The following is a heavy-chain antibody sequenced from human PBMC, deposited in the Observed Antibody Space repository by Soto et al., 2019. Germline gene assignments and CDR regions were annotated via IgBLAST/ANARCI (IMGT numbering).Heavy chain of an antibody. CDR2: IYYSGST. V-gene: IGHV4-39*01. CDR3: ARHDLIGYCSSNSCREKILDYGMDV. CDR1: GGSISSSSYY. J-gene: IGHJ6*02. D-gene: IGHD2-2*01. Sequence: PSETLSLTCTVSGGSISSSSYYWGWIRQPPGKGLEWLGCIYYSGSTYYNPSLKSRVTISVDTSQTQFSLTLSSVTAADTAVYYCARHDLIGYCSSNSCREKILDYGMDVWGQGTTVTVSS.